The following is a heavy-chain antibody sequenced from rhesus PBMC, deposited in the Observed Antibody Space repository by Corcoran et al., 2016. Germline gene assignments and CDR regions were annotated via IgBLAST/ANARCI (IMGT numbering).Heavy chain of an antibody. D-gene: IGHD2-27*01. V-gene: IGHV3S5*01. J-gene: IGHJ4*01. CDR3: AKGGFFVVVNYFDY. CDR1: GFTFSRYG. CDR2: ISYTCGST. Sequence: EVQLVETGGGLVQPGGSLRLSCAASGFTFSRYGMSWVRQAPGKGVEWVSGISYTCGSTNYSNAVKGRFTISRENSKTTLSLQMNSLRAEDPAVYYCAKGGFFVVVNYFDYWGQGVLVTVSS.